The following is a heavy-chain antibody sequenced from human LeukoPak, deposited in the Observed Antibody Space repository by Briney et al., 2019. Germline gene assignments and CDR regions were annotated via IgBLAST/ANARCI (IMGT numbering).Heavy chain of an antibody. D-gene: IGHD3-22*01. V-gene: IGHV3-23*01. CDR1: GFSFSNYG. J-gene: IGHJ4*02. Sequence: GGSLRLSCVASGFSFSNYGMSWVRQAPGKGLEWVAGISDRGSRTNYADSVKGRFTISTDHPKNTLYLQMNSLRAEDTAVYFCAKRGVVIRVILVGFHKEAYYFDSWGQGALVTVSS. CDR3: AKRGVVIRVILVGFHKEAYYFDS. CDR2: ISDRGSRT.